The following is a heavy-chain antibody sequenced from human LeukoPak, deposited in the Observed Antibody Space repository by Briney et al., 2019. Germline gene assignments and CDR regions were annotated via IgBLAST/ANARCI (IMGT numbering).Heavy chain of an antibody. CDR1: GFTFNDAW. CDR2: MSAGGKTI. J-gene: IGHJ4*02. CDR3: ARDANGDCRGGTCYSPGFDY. V-gene: IGHV3-11*04. Sequence: GGSLRLSCAASGFTFNDAWMNWVRHAPGKGLEWVAYMSAGGKTIYYADSVKGRFTISRDNANNALYLQMNSLRVGDTAFYYCARDANGDCRGGTCYSPGFDYWGQGTLVTVSS. D-gene: IGHD2-15*01.